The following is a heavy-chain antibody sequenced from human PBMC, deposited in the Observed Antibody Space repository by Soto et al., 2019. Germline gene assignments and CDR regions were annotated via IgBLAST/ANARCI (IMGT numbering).Heavy chain of an antibody. CDR3: ASPKASQVPKHAEYFQH. V-gene: IGHV1-46*01. J-gene: IGHJ1*01. D-gene: IGHD5-12*01. Sequence: ASVKVSCKASGYTFTSYYMHWVRQAPGQGLEWMGIINPSGGTRTYAQKFQGRVTMTRDTSTSTVYMELSSLRSEDTAAYYCASPKASQVPKHAEYFQHWPQATLVTVS. CDR2: INPSGGTR. CDR1: GYTFTSYY.